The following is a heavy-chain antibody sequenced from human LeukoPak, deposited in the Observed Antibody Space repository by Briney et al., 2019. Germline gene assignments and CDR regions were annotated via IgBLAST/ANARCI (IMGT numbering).Heavy chain of an antibody. V-gene: IGHV4-59*01. Sequence: PSETLSLTCTVSGGSISSYYWSWIRQPPGKGLEWIGCIYYSGSTSYNPSLKSRVTISVDTSKNQFSLKLSSVTAADTAVYYCARDQTVVPAATRYYYYYGMDVWGQGTTVTVSS. CDR3: ARDQTVVPAATRYYYYYGMDV. J-gene: IGHJ6*02. CDR1: GGSISSYY. D-gene: IGHD2-2*01. CDR2: IYYSGST.